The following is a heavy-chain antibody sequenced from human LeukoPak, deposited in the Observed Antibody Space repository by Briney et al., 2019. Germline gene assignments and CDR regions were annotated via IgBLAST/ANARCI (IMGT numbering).Heavy chain of an antibody. V-gene: IGHV1-69*13. CDR3: ARERLSDEPEYYFDY. D-gene: IGHD6-25*01. CDR2: IIPIFGTA. J-gene: IGHJ4*02. Sequence: SVKVSCKASGGTFSSYAISWVRPAPGQGLEWMGGIIPIFGTANYAQKFQGRVTITADESTSTAYMELSSLRSEDTAVYYCARERLSDEPEYYFDYWGQGTLVTVSS. CDR1: GGTFSSYA.